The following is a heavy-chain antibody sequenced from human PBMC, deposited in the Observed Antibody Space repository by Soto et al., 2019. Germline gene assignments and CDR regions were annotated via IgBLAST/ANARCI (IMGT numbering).Heavy chain of an antibody. CDR3: ARDPEWLQFPGFDY. D-gene: IGHD5-12*01. V-gene: IGHV1-3*01. CDR2: INAGNGNT. J-gene: IGHJ4*02. Sequence: ASVKVSCKASGYTFTSYAMHWVRQAPGQRLEWMGWINAGNGNTKYSQKFQGRVTITRDTSASTAYMELSSLRSEDTAVYYCARDPEWLQFPGFDYWGQGTLVTVSS. CDR1: GYTFTSYA.